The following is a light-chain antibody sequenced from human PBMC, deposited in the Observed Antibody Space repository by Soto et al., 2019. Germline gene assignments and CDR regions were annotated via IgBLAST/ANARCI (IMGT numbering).Light chain of an antibody. J-gene: IGKJ2*01. CDR3: QQYDDWPPYT. V-gene: IGKV3-15*01. CDR2: GAF. CDR1: QSISTN. Sequence: EIVMTQSPATLSVSPGERVTLSCKASQSISTNLAWYQQKSGQAPSLLIYGAFTRATGIPARFSGSGSGTEFTLTISSLQSDDFAVYYCQQYDDWPPYTFGQGTKLEIK.